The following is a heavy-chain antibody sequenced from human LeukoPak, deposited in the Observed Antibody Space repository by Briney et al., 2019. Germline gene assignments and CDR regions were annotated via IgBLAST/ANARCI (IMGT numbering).Heavy chain of an antibody. J-gene: IGHJ4*02. CDR2: IYWDDDK. D-gene: IGHD2-2*01. CDR1: GFSLSTSGVG. V-gene: IGHV2-5*02. CDR3: AHRSYCSSTSCYLSFDY. Sequence: SGPTLVNPTQTLTLTCTFSGFSLSTSGVGVGWIRQPPGMALEWLALIYWDDDKRYSPSLKSRLTITKDTSKNQVVLTMTNMDPVDTATYYCAHRSYCSSTSCYLSFDYWGQGTLVTVSS.